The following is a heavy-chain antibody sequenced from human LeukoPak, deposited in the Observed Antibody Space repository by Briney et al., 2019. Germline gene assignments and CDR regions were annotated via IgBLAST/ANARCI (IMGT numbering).Heavy chain of an antibody. CDR3: AREDSSGYYGMEGY. CDR2: ITPIFGTA. V-gene: IGHV1-69*01. CDR1: GGTFSRFT. D-gene: IGHD3-22*01. Sequence: SVKVSCKASGGTFSRFTISWVRQAPGQGFEWMGGITPIFGTANFAQKFQGRVSITADESTSTAFMELSSLRSEDTAVYYCAREDSSGYYGMEGYWGQGTLVTVSS. J-gene: IGHJ4*02.